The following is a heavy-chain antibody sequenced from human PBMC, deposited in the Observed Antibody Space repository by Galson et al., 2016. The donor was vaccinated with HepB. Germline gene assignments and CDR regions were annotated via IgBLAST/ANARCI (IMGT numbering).Heavy chain of an antibody. Sequence: SETLSLTCTVSGGSIISNGYYWGWVRQPPGKGLEWIGSIYYSGTTYYNPSLKSRVTMSVDTSTNQFSLKLASVTAADTAVYYFARRNVAPFDFWGQGPLVTVSS. CDR2: IYYSGTT. CDR1: GGSIISNGYY. D-gene: IGHD2-8*01. V-gene: IGHV4-39*01. J-gene: IGHJ4*02. CDR3: ARRNVAPFDF.